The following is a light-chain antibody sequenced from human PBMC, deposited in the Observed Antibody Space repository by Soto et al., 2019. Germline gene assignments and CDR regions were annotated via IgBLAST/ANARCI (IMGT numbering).Light chain of an antibody. J-gene: IGLJ1*01. CDR3: SSYTSSSTLGV. CDR1: SSDVGGYNY. Sequence: HPASGSGAAGHASRISSTRTSSDVGGYNYVSWYQQHPGKAPKLMIYDVSNRPSGVSNRFSGSKSGNTASLTISGLQAEDEADYYCSSYTSSSTLGVFGTGTKVTVL. CDR2: DVS. V-gene: IGLV2-14*01.